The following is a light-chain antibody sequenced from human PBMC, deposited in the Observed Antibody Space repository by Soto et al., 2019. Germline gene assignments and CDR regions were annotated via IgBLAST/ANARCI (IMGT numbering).Light chain of an antibody. Sequence: EIVLTQSPGTLSLSPGEGATLSCRASQSVTNNYLAWYQQKPGQAPRLLIYDASSRASGIPDRFSGSASGTDFTLTIRRLGPEDFAVYYCQQYGSSPLTFGRGTKVDIK. V-gene: IGKV3-20*01. CDR2: DAS. J-gene: IGKJ4*01. CDR3: QQYGSSPLT. CDR1: QSVTNNY.